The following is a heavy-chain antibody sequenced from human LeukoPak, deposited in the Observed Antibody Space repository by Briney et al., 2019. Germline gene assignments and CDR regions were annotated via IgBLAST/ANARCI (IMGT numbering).Heavy chain of an antibody. CDR2: IIPIFGTA. CDR3: ARDLGDGAAAGFNFQH. CDR1: GGTFSSYA. V-gene: IGHV1-69*05. J-gene: IGHJ1*01. Sequence: SVKVSCKASGGTFSSYAISWVRQAPGQGLEWMGGIIPIFGTANYAQRFQGRVTITTDESTSTAYMELSSLRSEDTAVYYCARDLGDGAAAGFNFQHWGQGTLVTVSS. D-gene: IGHD6-13*01.